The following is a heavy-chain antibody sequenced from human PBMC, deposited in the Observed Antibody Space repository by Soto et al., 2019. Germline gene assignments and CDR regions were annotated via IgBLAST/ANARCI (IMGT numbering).Heavy chain of an antibody. V-gene: IGHV3-7*01. CDR3: AGDGGTLGFDD. D-gene: IGHD7-27*01. Sequence: PGGSLRLSCAASTFSFGTSWMTWVRQAPGKGLEWVAKIKEDGSEKYYVDSVKGRFTISRDNAKNSLYLQMNSLRAEDTAVYYCAGDGGTLGFDDWGQGTLVTVSS. J-gene: IGHJ4*02. CDR1: TFSFGTSW. CDR2: IKEDGSEK.